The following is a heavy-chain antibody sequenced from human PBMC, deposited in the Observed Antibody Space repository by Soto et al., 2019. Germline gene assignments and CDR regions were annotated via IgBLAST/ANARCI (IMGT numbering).Heavy chain of an antibody. CDR1: GFTFSNAW. D-gene: IGHD6-13*01. J-gene: IGHJ6*02. Sequence: EVQLVESGGGLVKPGGSLRLSCAASGFTFSNAWMSWVRQAPGKGLEWVGRIKSKTDGGTTDYAAPVKGRFTISRDDSQNTLYLQMTSLKTDATALYYCTTDGPVLANGMDVWGQGTTFTVSS. CDR3: TTDGPVLANGMDV. V-gene: IGHV3-15*01. CDR2: IKSKTDGGTT.